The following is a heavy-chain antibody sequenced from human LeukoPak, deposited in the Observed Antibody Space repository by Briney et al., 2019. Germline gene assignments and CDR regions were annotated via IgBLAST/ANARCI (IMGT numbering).Heavy chain of an antibody. D-gene: IGHD4-17*01. J-gene: IGHJ4*02. CDR1: GDSVSSNSVA. V-gene: IGHV6-1*01. CDR2: TYYRYRSMWFN. Sequence: SQTLSLTCAVSGDSVSSNSVAWNWIRQSPSRGLEWLGRTYYRYRSMWFNDYAVSVKSRLTINPDTSKNQFSLHLNSVTPEDAAVYYCARARDYGAMYYFDYWGQGTLVTVSS. CDR3: ARARDYGAMYYFDY.